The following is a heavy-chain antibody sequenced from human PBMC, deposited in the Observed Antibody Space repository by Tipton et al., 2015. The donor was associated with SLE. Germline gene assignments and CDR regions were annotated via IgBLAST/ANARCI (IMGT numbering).Heavy chain of an antibody. V-gene: IGHV4-34*01. D-gene: IGHD2-2*01. CDR1: GGSFSGYY. CDR2: INHSGST. CDR3: ARVDIVVVPAAYYYYYGMDV. Sequence: TLSLTCAVYGGSFSGYYWSWIRQPPGKGLEWIGEINHSGSTNYNPSLKSRVTISVDTSKKQFSLKLSSVTAADTAVYYCARVDIVVVPAAYYYYYGMDVWGQGTTVTVSS. J-gene: IGHJ6*02.